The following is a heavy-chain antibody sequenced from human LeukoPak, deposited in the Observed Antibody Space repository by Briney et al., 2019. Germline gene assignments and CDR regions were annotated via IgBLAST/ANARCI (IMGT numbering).Heavy chain of an antibody. CDR3: PRGGPYCSATICYYFDY. D-gene: IGHD2-2*01. CDR1: GNTLTTYG. Sequence: ASVKVSCKASGNTLTTYGINWLRQAPGQGLEWMGWISAYNGNTKYAEKFQDRVTMTTDTYTSTAYMELRSLRSDDTAIFYCPRGGPYCSATICYYFDYWGQGTLVTVSS. V-gene: IGHV1-18*01. CDR2: ISAYNGNT. J-gene: IGHJ4*02.